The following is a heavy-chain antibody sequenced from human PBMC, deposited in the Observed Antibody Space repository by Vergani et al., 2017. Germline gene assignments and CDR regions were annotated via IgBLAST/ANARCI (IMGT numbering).Heavy chain of an antibody. D-gene: IGHD6-13*01. V-gene: IGHV4-34*02. J-gene: IGHJ6*02. CDR3: ARGKLVPYYYYYGMDV. CDR2: VNHTGST. Sequence: VPLQQVGAGLLKPSETLSLNRAVYGGSFSGYFWSWLRQPPGKGLEWIGEVNHTGSTIYNPSLKSRVTISVDTSKNQFSLKLSSVTAADTAVYYCARGKLVPYYYYYGMDVWGQGTTVTVSS. CDR1: GGSFSGYF.